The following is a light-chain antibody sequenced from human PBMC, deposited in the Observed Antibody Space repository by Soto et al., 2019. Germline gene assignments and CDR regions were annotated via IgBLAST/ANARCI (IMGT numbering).Light chain of an antibody. CDR3: MQALQTPT. J-gene: IGKJ1*01. CDR1: QSLLHSNGYNY. CDR2: LGS. Sequence: EIVMTQSPLSLPVTPGDPASISCRSSQSLLHSNGYNYLDWYLQKPGQSPQLLIYLGSNRASGVPDRFSGSGSGTYFTLKISRVEAEDVGVYYCMQALQTPTFGQGTKVDIK. V-gene: IGKV2-28*01.